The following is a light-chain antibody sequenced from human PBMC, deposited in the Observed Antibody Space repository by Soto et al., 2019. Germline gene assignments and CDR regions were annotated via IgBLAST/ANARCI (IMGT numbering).Light chain of an antibody. V-gene: IGLV2-14*01. CDR3: LSHTSGDSPV. Sequence: QSLLAQPASVSGSPGQSIPISCTGTISDIGAYNYVSWYQQYPGKAPKLMIYGVTNRPSGVSNRFSGSKTGNTASLTISGLQAEDEADYYCLSHTSGDSPVFGTGTKVTVL. J-gene: IGLJ1*01. CDR1: ISDIGAYNY. CDR2: GVT.